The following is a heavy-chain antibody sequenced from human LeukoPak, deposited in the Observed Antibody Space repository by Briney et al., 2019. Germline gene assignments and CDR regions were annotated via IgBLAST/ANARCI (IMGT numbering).Heavy chain of an antibody. J-gene: IGHJ4*02. CDR3: ARRWYVGYFDY. CDR1: GYTFASYY. D-gene: IGHD4-23*01. CDR2: INPSGGST. V-gene: IGHV1-46*01. Sequence: GASVKVSCKASGYTFASYYMHWVRQAPGQGLEWMGIINPSGGSTSYAQKFQGRVTMTRDTSTSTVYMELSSLRSEDTAVYYCARRWYVGYFDYWGQGTLVTVSS.